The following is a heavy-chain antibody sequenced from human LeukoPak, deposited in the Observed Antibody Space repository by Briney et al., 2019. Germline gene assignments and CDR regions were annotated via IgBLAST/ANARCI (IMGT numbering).Heavy chain of an antibody. Sequence: PSQTLSLTCTVSGGSISSGDYYWSWIRQPPGKGLEWIGYIYYSGSTYYNPSLKSRVTISVDTSKTQFSLKLSSVTAADTAVYYCAREAVTPGGNWFDPWGQGTLVTVSS. J-gene: IGHJ5*02. CDR3: AREAVTPGGNWFDP. CDR1: GGSISSGDYY. CDR2: IYYSGST. V-gene: IGHV4-30-4*08. D-gene: IGHD3-10*01.